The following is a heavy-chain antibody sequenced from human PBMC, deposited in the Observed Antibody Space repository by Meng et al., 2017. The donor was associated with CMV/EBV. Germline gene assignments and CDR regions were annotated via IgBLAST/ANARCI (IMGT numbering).Heavy chain of an antibody. V-gene: IGHV4-4*07. CDR3: ARVLRWNGVIDY. CDR2: IYTSGST. CDR1: GGSSRSYS. D-gene: IGHD4-23*01. Sequence: QAQLPGCGPGVGTPSETLSLTCTVSGGSSRSYSWSWIRPPAGKGLEWIGRIYTSGSTNYNPSLKSRVTMSVDTSKNQFSLKLSSVTAADTAVYFCARVLRWNGVIDYWGQGTLVTVSS. J-gene: IGHJ4*02.